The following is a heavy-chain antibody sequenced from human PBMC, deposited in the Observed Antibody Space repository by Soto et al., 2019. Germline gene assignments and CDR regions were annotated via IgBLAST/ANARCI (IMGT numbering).Heavy chain of an antibody. Sequence: QVQLQESGPGLVKPSQTLSLTCTVSGGSINTGGYFWNWIRQHPGKGLEWIGYIYYSGITYYSPSLKSRVAXXVDTSKNQFSLNLTSVTAADTAVYYCARERAYFDSWGQGTVVTVSS. CDR1: GGSINTGGYF. V-gene: IGHV4-31*03. CDR2: IYYSGIT. CDR3: ARERAYFDS. J-gene: IGHJ4*02.